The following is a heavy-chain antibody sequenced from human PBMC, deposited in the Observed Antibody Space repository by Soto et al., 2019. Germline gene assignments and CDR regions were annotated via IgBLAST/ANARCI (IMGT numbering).Heavy chain of an antibody. D-gene: IGHD3-22*01. CDR1: GXTFTSYD. J-gene: IGHJ5*01. CDR3: ASVSYDSSGYLHNWFDS. V-gene: IGHV1-46*01. CDR2: INPSGGST. Sequence: ASVKGSCKASGXTFTSYDMHWVRQAPGQGLEWMGIINPSGGSTSYAQKFQGRVTMTRDTSTSTVYMELSSLRSDDTAVYYCASVSYDSSGYLHNWFDSWGQGTLVTVSS.